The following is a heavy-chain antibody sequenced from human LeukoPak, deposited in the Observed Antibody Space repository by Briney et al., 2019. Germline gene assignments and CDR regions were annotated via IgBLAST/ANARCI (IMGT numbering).Heavy chain of an antibody. CDR1: GGTYSSYA. J-gene: IGHJ6*03. CDR2: IIPIFGTA. D-gene: IGHD2-15*01. CDR3: ARDREDDGDIVGYYYYMDV. V-gene: IGHV1-69*01. Sequence: ASVTVSRKASGGTYSSYAISWVRQAPGQGLEWMGGIIPIFGTANYAQKFQSRVTITADESTSTAYMELSSLRSEDTAVYYCARDREDDGDIVGYYYYMDVWGKGTTVTVSS.